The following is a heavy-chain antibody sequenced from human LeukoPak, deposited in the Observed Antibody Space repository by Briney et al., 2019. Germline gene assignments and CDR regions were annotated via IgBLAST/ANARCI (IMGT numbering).Heavy chain of an antibody. D-gene: IGHD3-9*01. J-gene: IGHJ4*02. Sequence: GGSLRLSCAASGFTFSSYGMHWVRQAPGKGLEWVAFIRYDGSNKYYADSVKGRFTISRDNSKNTLYLQMNSLRAEDTAVYYCAREYFDWLFPYYFDYWGQGTLVTVSS. CDR3: AREYFDWLFPYYFDY. V-gene: IGHV3-30*02. CDR1: GFTFSSYG. CDR2: IRYDGSNK.